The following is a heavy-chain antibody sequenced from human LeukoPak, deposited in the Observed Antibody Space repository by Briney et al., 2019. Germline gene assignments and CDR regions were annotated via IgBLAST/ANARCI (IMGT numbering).Heavy chain of an antibody. CDR2: ISDAARNQ. Sequence: GGSLRLSCAASGFTFSNYAMHWVRQAPGKGLEWVATISDAARNQYYAASVKGRFSISRDSSKNTLFLQMNSLRPEDTAVYYCARSTGDFDHWGQGTLVTVSS. CDR1: GFTFSNYA. D-gene: IGHD3-9*01. J-gene: IGHJ4*02. V-gene: IGHV3-30*04. CDR3: ARSTGDFDH.